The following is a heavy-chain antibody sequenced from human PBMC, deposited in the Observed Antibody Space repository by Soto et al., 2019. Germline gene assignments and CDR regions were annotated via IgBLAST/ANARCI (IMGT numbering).Heavy chain of an antibody. CDR3: ARESEDLTSNFDY. Sequence: GGSLRLSCAASGFIFTRYSMNWVRQVPGKGLEWVSSISSTTNYIYYGDSMKGRFTISRDNAKNPLYLEMNSLRAEDTAVYYCARESEDLTSNFDYWGQGTLVTVSS. CDR1: GFIFTRYS. J-gene: IGHJ4*02. CDR2: ISSTTNYI. V-gene: IGHV3-21*06.